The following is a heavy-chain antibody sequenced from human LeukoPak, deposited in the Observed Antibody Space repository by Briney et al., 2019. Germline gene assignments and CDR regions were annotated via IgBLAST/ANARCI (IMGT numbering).Heavy chain of an antibody. CDR1: GYSFNNYW. CDR3: ARRRGDGYNSPFDY. J-gene: IGHJ4*02. Sequence: GASLKISCKGPGYSFNNYWIGWVRQLPGKGLEEMGNSYPGDSDTRYSPSFQGQVTISADKSISHAYLQWSSLKASDTAMYYCARRRGDGYNSPFDYWGQGTLVTVSS. V-gene: IGHV5-51*01. D-gene: IGHD5-24*01. CDR2: SYPGDSDT.